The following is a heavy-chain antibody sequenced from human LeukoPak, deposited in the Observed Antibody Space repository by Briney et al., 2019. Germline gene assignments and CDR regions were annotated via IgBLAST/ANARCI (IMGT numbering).Heavy chain of an antibody. J-gene: IGHJ3*02. CDR2: INWNGGST. CDR1: GFTFDDYG. CDR3: TSLVVPAAHDAFDI. Sequence: GGSLGLSCAASGFTFDDYGMTWVRQAPGKRLEWVSGINWNGGSTGYADSVKGRFTISRDNAKNSLYLQMNSLRAEDTALYYCTSLVVPAAHDAFDIWGQGTMITVSS. D-gene: IGHD2-2*01. V-gene: IGHV3-20*04.